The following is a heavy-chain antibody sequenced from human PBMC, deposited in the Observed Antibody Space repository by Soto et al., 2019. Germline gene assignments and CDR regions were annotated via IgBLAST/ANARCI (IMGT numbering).Heavy chain of an antibody. CDR2: IYYSGST. Sequence: SETLYLTCTVSGGSISSSSYYWGWIRHPPGKGLEWIGSIYYSGSTYYNPSLKSRVTISVDTSKNQFSLKLSSVTAADTAVYYCARLRTYYYGSGRPPHYYCDGMDVWGQGTTVTVYS. D-gene: IGHD3-10*01. J-gene: IGHJ6*01. CDR3: ARLRTYYYGSGRPPHYYCDGMDV. CDR1: GGSISSSSYY. V-gene: IGHV4-39*01.